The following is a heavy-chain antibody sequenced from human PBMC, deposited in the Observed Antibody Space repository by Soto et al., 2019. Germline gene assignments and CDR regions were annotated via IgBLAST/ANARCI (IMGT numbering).Heavy chain of an antibody. CDR2: ITSSGGST. CDR1: GFTFSNYA. CDR3: AKVHYDSSAYPINYYYYGMDV. D-gene: IGHD3-22*01. J-gene: IGHJ6*02. V-gene: IGHV3-23*01. Sequence: EVQLLESGGGLVQPGGSLRLSCAAAGFTFSNYAMTWVRQAPGKGLEYVSSITSSGGSTYYADSVKGRFTISRDNSKDTVHLQMHSLRAEDTAVYYCAKVHYDSSAYPINYYYYGMDVWGQGTTVTVSS.